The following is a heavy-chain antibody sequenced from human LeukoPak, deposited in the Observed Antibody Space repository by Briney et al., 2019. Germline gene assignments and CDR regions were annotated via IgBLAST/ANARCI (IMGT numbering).Heavy chain of an antibody. CDR1: GYTFTSYA. CDR3: ARFSGAFDI. V-gene: IGHV1-3*04. J-gene: IGHJ3*02. Sequence: GASVKVSCKASGYTFTSYAMHWVRQAPGQRPEWMGWINTGNGNTKYSQKFQGRVTITRDTSASTAYLELTSLGSEDTAVYYCARFSGAFDIWGQGTMVTVSS. D-gene: IGHD1-26*01. CDR2: INTGNGNT.